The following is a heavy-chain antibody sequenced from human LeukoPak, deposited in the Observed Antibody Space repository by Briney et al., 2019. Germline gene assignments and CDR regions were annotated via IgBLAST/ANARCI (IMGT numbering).Heavy chain of an antibody. J-gene: IGHJ6*03. CDR3: ARVNVYYYYMDV. CDR1: GGSISSSSYY. V-gene: IGHV4-39*07. CDR2: IYYSGST. Sequence: SETLSLTCTVSGGSISSSSYYWGWIRQPPGKGLEWIGSIYYSGSTYYNPSLKSRVTISVDTSKNQFSPKLSSVTAADTAVYYCARVNVYYYYMDVWGKGTTVTVSS.